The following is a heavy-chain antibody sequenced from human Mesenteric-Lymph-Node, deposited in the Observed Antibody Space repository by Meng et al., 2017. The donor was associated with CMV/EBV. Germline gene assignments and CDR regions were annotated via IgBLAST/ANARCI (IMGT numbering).Heavy chain of an antibody. D-gene: IGHD6-6*01. Sequence: GGSLRLSCAASGFTFSNAWMSWVRQAPGKGLEWVGRIKSKTDGGTTDYAALVKGRFTISRDDSKNTLYLQMNSLKTEDTAMYYCTSAEPIAAPWIYYYYGMDVWGQGTTVTVSS. V-gene: IGHV3-15*01. J-gene: IGHJ6*02. CDR2: IKSKTDGGTT. CDR3: TSAEPIAAPWIYYYYGMDV. CDR1: GFTFSNAW.